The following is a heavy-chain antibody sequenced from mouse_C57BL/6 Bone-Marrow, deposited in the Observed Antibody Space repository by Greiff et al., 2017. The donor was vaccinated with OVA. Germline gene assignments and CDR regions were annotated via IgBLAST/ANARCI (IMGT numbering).Heavy chain of an antibody. CDR2: IHPNSGST. D-gene: IGHD1-1*01. V-gene: IGHV1-64*01. CDR1: GYTFTSYW. Sequence: QVQLQQPGAELVKPGASVTLSCKASGYTFTSYWMHWVKQRPGQGLEWIGMIHPNSGSTNYNEKFKSKATLTVDKSSSTAYMQLSSLTSEDSAVYYCARSSLYYDYAMDYWGQGTSVTVSS. CDR3: ARSSLYYDYAMDY. J-gene: IGHJ4*01.